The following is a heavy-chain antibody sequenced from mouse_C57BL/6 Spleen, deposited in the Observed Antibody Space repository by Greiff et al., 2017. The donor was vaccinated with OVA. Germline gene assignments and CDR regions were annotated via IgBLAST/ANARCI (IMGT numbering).Heavy chain of an antibody. J-gene: IGHJ3*01. Sequence: QVQLKQPGAELVKPGASVKVSCKASGYTFTSYWMHWVKQRPGQGLEWIGRIHPSDSDTNYNQKFKGKATLTVDKSSSTAYMQLSSLTSEDSAVYYCATTVYDYDVLFAYWGQGTLVTVSA. D-gene: IGHD2-4*01. CDR1: GYTFTSYW. CDR2: IHPSDSDT. CDR3: ATTVYDYDVLFAY. V-gene: IGHV1-74*01.